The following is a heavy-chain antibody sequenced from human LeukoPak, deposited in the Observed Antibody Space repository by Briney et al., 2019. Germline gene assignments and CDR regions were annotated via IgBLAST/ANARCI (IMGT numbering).Heavy chain of an antibody. J-gene: IGHJ4*02. V-gene: IGHV4-59*01. CDR2: ICYSGST. CDR1: GGSMSNYY. CDR3: ARQQLPNGAYDFDN. Sequence: SETLSRTCTGSGGSMSNYYWGWLRQPPGKGLEWIGYICYSGSTNYHPSLKRRVITSVDTSNNQFSLGLSPVTAADTAVYYCARQQLPNGAYDFDNWGQGTLVTVSS. D-gene: IGHD6-13*01.